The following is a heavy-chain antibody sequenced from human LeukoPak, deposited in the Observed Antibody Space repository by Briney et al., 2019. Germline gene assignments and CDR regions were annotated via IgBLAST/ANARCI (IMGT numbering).Heavy chain of an antibody. D-gene: IGHD1-14*01. CDR2: IILIFGTA. J-gene: IGHJ6*03. V-gene: IGHV1-69*13. CDR1: GYTFTSYG. Sequence: GASVKVSCNASGYTFTSYGISWVRQAPGQRLEWMGGIILIFGTANYAQKFQGRVTITADESMSTAYMELSSLRSEDTAVYYCARGAVTNYYYYYMDVWGKGTTVTVSS. CDR3: ARGAVTNYYYYYMDV.